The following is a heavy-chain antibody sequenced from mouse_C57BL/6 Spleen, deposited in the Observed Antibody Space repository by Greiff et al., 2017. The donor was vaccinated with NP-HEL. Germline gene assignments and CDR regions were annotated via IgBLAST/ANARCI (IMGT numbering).Heavy chain of an antibody. CDR3: TRGDGSSPYAMDY. D-gene: IGHD1-1*01. CDR1: GYTFTDYE. J-gene: IGHJ4*01. V-gene: IGHV1-15*01. Sequence: VQLVESGAELVRPGASVTLSCKASGYTFTDYEMHWVKQTPVHGLEWIGAIDPETGGTAYNQKFKGKAILTADKSSSTAYMELRSLTSEDSAVYYCTRGDGSSPYAMDYWGQGTSVTVSS. CDR2: IDPETGGT.